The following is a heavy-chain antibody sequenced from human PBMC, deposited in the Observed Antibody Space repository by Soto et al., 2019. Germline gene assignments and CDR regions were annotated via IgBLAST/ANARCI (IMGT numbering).Heavy chain of an antibody. V-gene: IGHV4-4*07. CDR2: IYTSGST. J-gene: IGHJ5*02. CDR3: ARAVACSGGSCYSNWFDP. D-gene: IGHD2-15*01. Sequence: SETLSLTCTVSCGSISSYYWSWIRQPAGKGLEWIGRIYTSGSTNYNPSLKSRVTMSVDTSKNQFSLKLSSVTAADTAVYHCARAVACSGGSCYSNWFDPWGQGTLVTVSS. CDR1: CGSISSYY.